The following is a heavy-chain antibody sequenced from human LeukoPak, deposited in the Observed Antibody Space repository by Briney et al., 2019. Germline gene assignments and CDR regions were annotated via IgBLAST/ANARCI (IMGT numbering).Heavy chain of an antibody. CDR3: ASIMRDYYDSSGTLFDY. CDR2: IYSAGST. J-gene: IGHJ4*02. Sequence: QTGGSLRLSCAASGFTVSSYYMSWVRQAPGKGLEWVSIIYSAGSTYYADSVKGRFTISRDNSKNMLYLQMNSLRAEDTAVYYCASIMRDYYDSSGTLFDYWSQGTLVTVSS. CDR1: GFTVSSYY. V-gene: IGHV3-66*01. D-gene: IGHD3-22*01.